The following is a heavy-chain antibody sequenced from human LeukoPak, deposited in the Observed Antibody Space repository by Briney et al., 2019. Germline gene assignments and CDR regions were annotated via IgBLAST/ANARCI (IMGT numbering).Heavy chain of an antibody. Sequence: SETLSLTCTVSGGSVSSGSYYWSWIRQPPGKGLEWIGYIYYSGSTNYNPSLKSRVTISVDTSKNQFSLKLSSVTAADTAVYYCARGGRGLRLGELSHFDYWGQGTLVTVSS. CDR3: ARGGRGLRLGELSHFDY. V-gene: IGHV4-61*01. CDR2: IYYSGST. D-gene: IGHD3-16*02. CDR1: GGSVSSGSYY. J-gene: IGHJ4*02.